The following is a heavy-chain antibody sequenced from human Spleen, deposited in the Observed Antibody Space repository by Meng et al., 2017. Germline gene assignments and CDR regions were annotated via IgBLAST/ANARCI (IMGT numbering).Heavy chain of an antibody. CDR1: GFTFSVSW. Sequence: GESLKISCAASGFTFSVSWMHWVRQPPGKGLEWVSGLNSDGTETNYADSVKDRFTISRDNSKNTLYLQMNSLRAEDTAVYYCVTDQGGNLYYYYGMDVWGQGTTVTVSS. J-gene: IGHJ6*02. D-gene: IGHD4-23*01. V-gene: IGHV3-74*01. CDR2: LNSDGTET. CDR3: VTDQGGNLYYYYGMDV.